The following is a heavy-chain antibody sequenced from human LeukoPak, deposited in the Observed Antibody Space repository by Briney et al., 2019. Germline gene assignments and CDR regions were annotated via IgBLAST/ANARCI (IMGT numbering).Heavy chain of an antibody. Sequence: ASVKVSCKASGYTITNYAISWVRQAPGQGLEWLGWISVDNGNTNYAQNLQGRVTMTTDTSTSTAYMELRSLRSDDTAVYYCARDQEVGLVAVTSGPSFDIWGQGTMVTVSS. J-gene: IGHJ3*02. CDR2: ISVDNGNT. CDR3: ARDQEVGLVAVTSGPSFDI. CDR1: GYTITNYA. V-gene: IGHV1-18*01. D-gene: IGHD2-15*01.